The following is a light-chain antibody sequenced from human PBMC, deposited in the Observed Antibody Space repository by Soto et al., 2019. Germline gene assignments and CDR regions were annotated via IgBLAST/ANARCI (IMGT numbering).Light chain of an antibody. CDR3: SSRTTSSPYV. V-gene: IGLV2-14*01. CDR2: EVS. CDR1: SSDIGAYNS. J-gene: IGLJ1*01. Sequence: QSVLTQPASVSGSPGQLITISCTGTSSDIGAYNSVSWDQQHPGKAPKLMIFEVSNRPSGVSNRFSASKSGNTASLTISGLQDDDEAYYYCSSRTTSSPYVFGTGTKLTVL.